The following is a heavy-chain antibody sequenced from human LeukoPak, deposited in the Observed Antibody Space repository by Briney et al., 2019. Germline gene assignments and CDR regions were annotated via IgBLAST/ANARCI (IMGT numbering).Heavy chain of an antibody. J-gene: IGHJ4*01. CDR1: GGSITSYY. V-gene: IGHV4-59*01. D-gene: IGHD3-10*01. CDR3: SRGGIKFKDAGP. CDR2: IYYSGST. Sequence: SETLSLTCTVSGGSITSYYWSWIRQPPGKGLEWIGYIYYSGSTNYNPSLESRVTISVDTSKNQFSLKLSSVTAADTAVYYCSRGGIKFKDAGPRGQGALVTVSS.